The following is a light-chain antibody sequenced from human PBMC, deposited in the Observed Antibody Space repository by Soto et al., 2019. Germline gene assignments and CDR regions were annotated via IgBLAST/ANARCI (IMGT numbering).Light chain of an antibody. CDR2: DVS. Sequence: DIQMTQSPSTVSAYVGDSVTITCLASQSITTWLAWYQQRPGKAPKLLVYDVSSLQSGVPSRFSGSVSGTEGTITISSLQQDDGSTYYGQQSYSTIITFGQGTRLEIK. V-gene: IGKV1-5*01. CDR3: QQSYSTIIT. J-gene: IGKJ5*01. CDR1: QSITTW.